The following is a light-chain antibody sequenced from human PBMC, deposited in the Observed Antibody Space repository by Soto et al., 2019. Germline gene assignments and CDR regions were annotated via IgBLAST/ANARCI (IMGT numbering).Light chain of an antibody. CDR2: GAS. V-gene: IGKV3-15*01. CDR1: QSVTSN. J-gene: IGKJ4*01. Sequence: EIMMTQSPATLSVSPGERATLSCRASQSVTSNLAWYQQKPGQAPRLLIYGASTRATGIPARFSGSESGTEFTLTISSLQSEDFAVYYCQQYTNWPLTLGGGTKVEIK. CDR3: QQYTNWPLT.